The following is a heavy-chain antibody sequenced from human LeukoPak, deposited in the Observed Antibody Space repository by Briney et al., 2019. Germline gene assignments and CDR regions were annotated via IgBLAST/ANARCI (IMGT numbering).Heavy chain of an antibody. CDR2: IYTSGST. CDR3: AREEATGPYYFDY. Sequence: PSQTLSLTCTVSGGSISSGSYYWSWIRQPAGKGLEWIGRIYTSGSTNYNPSLKSRVTISVDTSKNQFSLKLSSVTAADTAVYYCAREEATGPYYFDYWGQGTLVTVSS. CDR1: GGSISSGSYY. D-gene: IGHD1-1*01. V-gene: IGHV4-61*02. J-gene: IGHJ4*02.